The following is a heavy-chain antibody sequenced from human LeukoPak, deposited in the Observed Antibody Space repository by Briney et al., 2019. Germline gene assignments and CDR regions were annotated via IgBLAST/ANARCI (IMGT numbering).Heavy chain of an antibody. J-gene: IGHJ4*02. Sequence: GGSLRLSCTASGLTFSTYSMHWVRQAPGKGLEWVANIKEDGSEKNYVDSVKGRFTLSRDNAKNSLYLQMNSLRAEDTAVYYCARSGSDFDYWGQGTLVSVSS. V-gene: IGHV3-7*01. CDR2: IKEDGSEK. D-gene: IGHD3-3*01. CDR1: GLTFSTYS. CDR3: ARSGSDFDY.